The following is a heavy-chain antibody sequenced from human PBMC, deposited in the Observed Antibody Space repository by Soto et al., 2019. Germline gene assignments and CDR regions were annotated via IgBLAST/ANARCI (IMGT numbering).Heavy chain of an antibody. V-gene: IGHV4-39*01. CDR3: VRRVNIPSWYFDL. CDR2: INYSGPA. J-gene: IGHJ2*01. D-gene: IGHD2-21*01. Sequence: QVELQQSGPGVVGPSETLSLTCSVSGASISKTSSYWGWIRQPPGKGLEWIGSINYSGPAYYSPSLRSRATLSVDTSANQFSLRLMSVTAADTAFYFCVRRVNIPSWYFDLWGREKPVIVSS. CDR1: GASISKTSSY.